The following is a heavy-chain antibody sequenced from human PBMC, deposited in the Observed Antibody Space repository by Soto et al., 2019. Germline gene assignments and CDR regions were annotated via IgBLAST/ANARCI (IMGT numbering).Heavy chain of an antibody. CDR3: AKDGGYPYGMDV. CDR1: GFNFRSYA. Sequence: EVQLLESGGGLVQPGESLRLSCAASGFNFRSYAMSWVRQAPGKGLEWVSAISGSGGSTYYADSVKGRFTISRDNSKNTLYLQMNSLRAEDTAVYYCAKDGGYPYGMDVWGQGTTVTVSS. J-gene: IGHJ6*02. D-gene: IGHD2-15*01. V-gene: IGHV3-23*01. CDR2: ISGSGGST.